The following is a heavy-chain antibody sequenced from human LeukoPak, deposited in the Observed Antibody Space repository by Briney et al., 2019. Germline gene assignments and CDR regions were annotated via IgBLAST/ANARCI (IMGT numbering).Heavy chain of an antibody. CDR2: IYYSGST. D-gene: IGHD3-10*01. CDR1: GGSISSGGYY. Sequence: SQTLSLTCTVSGGSISSGGYYWSWIRQPPGKGLEWIGYIYYSGSTNYNPSLKSRVTISVDTSKNQFSLKLSSVTAADTAVYYCARGGGLWFGELGGAFDIWGQGTMVTVSS. J-gene: IGHJ3*02. V-gene: IGHV4-61*08. CDR3: ARGGGLWFGELGGAFDI.